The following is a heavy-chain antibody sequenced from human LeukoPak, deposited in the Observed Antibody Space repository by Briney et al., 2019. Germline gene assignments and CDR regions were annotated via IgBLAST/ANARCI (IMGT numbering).Heavy chain of an antibody. CDR1: GYTLTGYD. D-gene: IGHD3-3*01. CDR3: ARGLLQFWDGYTADVFDI. V-gene: IGHV1-8*01. J-gene: IGHJ3*02. Sequence: GASVKVSCKASGYTLTGYDINWVRQATGQGLEWMGRINTNSGNTDYAQKFQGRVTMTRNTSISTVYMELSSLKSEDTAVYYCARGLLQFWDGYTADVFDIWGQGTMVTVSS. CDR2: INTNSGNT.